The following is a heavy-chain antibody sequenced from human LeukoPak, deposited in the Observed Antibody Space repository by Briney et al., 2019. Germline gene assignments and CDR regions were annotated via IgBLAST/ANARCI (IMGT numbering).Heavy chain of an antibody. CDR2: INAGNGNT. Sequence: GASVKVSCKASGYTFTSYAMHWVRQAPGQRLEWMGWINAGNGNTKYSQKFQGRVTITRDTSASTAYMELSSLGSEDTAVYYCAREKRTFGGVIVPPLGYWGQGTLVTVSS. D-gene: IGHD3-16*02. J-gene: IGHJ4*02. CDR1: GYTFTSYA. CDR3: AREKRTFGGVIVPPLGY. V-gene: IGHV1-3*01.